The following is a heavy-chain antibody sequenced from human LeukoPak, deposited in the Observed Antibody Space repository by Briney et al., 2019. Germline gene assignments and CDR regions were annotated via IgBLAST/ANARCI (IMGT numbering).Heavy chain of an antibody. CDR1: GFTFRSYG. Sequence: PGRSRRLSCTASGFTFRSYGMDGVRQAPGKGLEWVAVISYDGSNKYNADSVKGRFTISRDNSKNTLYLQMNSLRAEDTAVYYCAKEYSGSDIFDYWGQGTLVTVSS. J-gene: IGHJ4*02. D-gene: IGHD5-12*01. CDR3: AKEYSGSDIFDY. V-gene: IGHV3-30*18. CDR2: ISYDGSNK.